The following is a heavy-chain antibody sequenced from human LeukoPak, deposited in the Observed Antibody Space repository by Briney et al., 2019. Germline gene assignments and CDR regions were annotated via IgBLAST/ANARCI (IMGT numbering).Heavy chain of an antibody. CDR1: GGSISSYY. CDR3: ASSSVTPETFDY. CDR2: IYYSGST. Sequence: PSETPSLTCTVSGGSISSYYWSWIRQPPGKGLEWIGYIYYSGSTNYNPSLKSRVTISVDTSKNQFSLKLSSATAADTAVYYCASSSVTPETFDYWGQGTLVTVSP. V-gene: IGHV4-59*01. D-gene: IGHD4-17*01. J-gene: IGHJ4*02.